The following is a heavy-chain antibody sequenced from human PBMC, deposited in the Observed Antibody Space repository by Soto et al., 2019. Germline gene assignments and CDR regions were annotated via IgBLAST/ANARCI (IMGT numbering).Heavy chain of an antibody. V-gene: IGHV4-59*01. Sequence: SETLSLTCTVSGGSIISGYWSWTRQPPGKGLEWIGYISYSGNTNYNPSLKSRVTMSVDTPKNQFSLRLSSVTTADTAVYYCAGLRGYAGSPIDYWGQGTLVTVS. J-gene: IGHJ4*02. D-gene: IGHD5-12*01. CDR2: ISYSGNT. CDR1: GGSIISGY. CDR3: AGLRGYAGSPIDY.